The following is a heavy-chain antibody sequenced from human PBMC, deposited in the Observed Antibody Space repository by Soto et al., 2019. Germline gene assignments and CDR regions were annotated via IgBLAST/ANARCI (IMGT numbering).Heavy chain of an antibody. V-gene: IGHV4-59*01. J-gene: IGHJ4*02. CDR3: ARVLPGGQQRFDF. D-gene: IGHD2-15*01. Sequence: QVQLQESGPGLVKPSETLSLTCTVSGTSISVFYWSWIRQPPGKGLEWMGYIDYRGSTKYNTSLRSRVTMSVDTSKNQFSLKLSSVTAADTAIYSCARVLPGGQQRFDFWGQGTLATVSS. CDR2: IDYRGST. CDR1: GTSISVFY.